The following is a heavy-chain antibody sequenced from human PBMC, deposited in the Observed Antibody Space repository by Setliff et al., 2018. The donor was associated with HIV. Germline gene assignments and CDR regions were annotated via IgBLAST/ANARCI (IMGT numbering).Heavy chain of an antibody. D-gene: IGHD2-15*01. CDR1: GGTFSDFR. V-gene: IGHV1-69*10. J-gene: IGHJ4*02. Sequence: GSSVKVSCKASGGTFSDFRITWVRQAPGQGLEWMGEITPFVGITNYAQKFQGRVTISADESTATAYIELSSLTSQDPAVYYCARDRGKREAASLDYWGQGSLVTVSS. CDR2: ITPFVGIT. CDR3: ARDRGKREAASLDY.